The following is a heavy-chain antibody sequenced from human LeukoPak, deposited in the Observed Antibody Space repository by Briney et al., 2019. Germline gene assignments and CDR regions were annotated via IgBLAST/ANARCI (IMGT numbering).Heavy chain of an antibody. D-gene: IGHD3-22*01. J-gene: IGHJ4*02. CDR2: ISSSSSYT. CDR3: ATRAYYYDSSLDY. Sequence: GGSLRLSCAASGFTFSDYYMSWIRQAPGKGLEWVSYISSSSSYTNYADSVKGRFTISRDNAKNSLYLQMNSLRADDTAVYYCATRAYYYDSSLDYWGQGTLVTVSS. V-gene: IGHV3-11*03. CDR1: GFTFSDYY.